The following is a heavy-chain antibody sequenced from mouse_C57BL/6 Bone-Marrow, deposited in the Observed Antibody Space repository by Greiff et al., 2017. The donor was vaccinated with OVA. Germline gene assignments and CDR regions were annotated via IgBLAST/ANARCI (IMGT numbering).Heavy chain of an antibody. V-gene: IGHV1-36*01. Sequence: VKLQQSGPVLVKPGHSVTISCKASGFTFTDYYMHWVKQRHGKSLEWIGLVYPYNGGTSYNQKFKGKATLTVDTSASTAYMELNSLTSEDSAVYYCAREGWLPWFADWGQGTLVTVSA. CDR2: VYPYNGGT. D-gene: IGHD2-3*01. J-gene: IGHJ3*01. CDR1: GFTFTDYY. CDR3: AREGWLPWFAD.